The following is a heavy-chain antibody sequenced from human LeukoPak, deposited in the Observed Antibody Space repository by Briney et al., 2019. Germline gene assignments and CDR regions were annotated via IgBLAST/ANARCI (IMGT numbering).Heavy chain of an antibody. D-gene: IGHD6-6*01. CDR2: IYYSGST. CDR1: GGSISSYY. V-gene: IGHV4-59*01. CDR3: ARAVYGGPVIWSPRGRHDAFDI. J-gene: IGHJ3*02. Sequence: SETLSLTCTVSGGSISSYYWSWIRQPAGKGLEWIGYIYYSGSTNYNPSLKSRVTISVDTSKNQFSLKLSSVTAADTAVYYCARAVYGGPVIWSPRGRHDAFDIWGQGTMVTVSS.